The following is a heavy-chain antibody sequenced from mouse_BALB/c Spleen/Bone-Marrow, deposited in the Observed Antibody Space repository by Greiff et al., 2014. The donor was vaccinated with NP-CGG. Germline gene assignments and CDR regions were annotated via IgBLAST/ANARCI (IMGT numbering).Heavy chain of an antibody. V-gene: IGHV3-8*02. CDR3: ARPSYDYDLAWFAY. CDR1: GDSITSGY. Sequence: VQLQQSGPSLVKPSQTLSLTCSVTGDSITSGYWNWIRKFPGNKLEYMGYISYSGSTSYNPSLKSGISITRDTSKNQYYLQLNSMTTEDTATYYCARPSYDYDLAWFAYWGQGTLVTVSA. CDR2: ISYSGST. J-gene: IGHJ3*01. D-gene: IGHD2-4*01.